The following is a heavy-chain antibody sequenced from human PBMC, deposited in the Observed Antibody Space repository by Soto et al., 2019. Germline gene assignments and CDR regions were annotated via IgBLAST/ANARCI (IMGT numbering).Heavy chain of an antibody. CDR1: GYTFMSYG. Sequence: GASVKVSCKASGYTFMSYGISWVRQAPGQGPEWMGWISGYNGNTHYPQKLQGKVTMTTDTSTSTAYMELRNLRSDDTAVYYCATGLGGTDFDYWGQGTLVTVSS. CDR2: ISGYNGNT. D-gene: IGHD6-19*01. V-gene: IGHV1-18*01. J-gene: IGHJ4*02. CDR3: ATGLGGTDFDY.